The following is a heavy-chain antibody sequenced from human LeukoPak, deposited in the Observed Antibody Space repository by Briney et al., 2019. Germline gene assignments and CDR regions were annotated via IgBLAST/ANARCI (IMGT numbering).Heavy chain of an antibody. J-gene: IGHJ3*02. V-gene: IGHV1-2*02. CDR2: INPNSGGT. D-gene: IGHD6-19*01. CDR3: ARGLQENLAWLKAFSAFDI. CDR1: GYTFTGYY. Sequence: ASVKVSCKASGYTFTGYYMHWVRQAPGQGLEWMGWINPNSGGTNYAQKLQGRVTMTTDTSTSTADMELRSLRSDDTAVYYCARGLQENLAWLKAFSAFDIWGQGTMVTVSS.